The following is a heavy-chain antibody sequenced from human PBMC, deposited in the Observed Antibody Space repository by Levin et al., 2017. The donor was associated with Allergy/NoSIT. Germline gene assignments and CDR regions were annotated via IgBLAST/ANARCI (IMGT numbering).Heavy chain of an antibody. J-gene: IGHJ4*02. Sequence: GESLKISCAASGFIFSNYWMTWVRQAPGKGLERVANIKKDGSGKYYVDFVKGRFTISRDNAMNSLYLQMSSLRVEDTAVYYCARGVFTTGYYPDYFDYWGQGTLVTVS. D-gene: IGHD1-26*01. CDR3: ARGVFTTGYYPDYFDY. CDR1: GFIFSNYW. CDR2: IKKDGSGK. V-gene: IGHV3-7*01.